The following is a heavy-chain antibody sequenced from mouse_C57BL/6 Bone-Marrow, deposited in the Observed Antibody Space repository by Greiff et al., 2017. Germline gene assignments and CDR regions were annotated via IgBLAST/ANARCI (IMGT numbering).Heavy chain of an antibody. D-gene: IGHD2-4*01. CDR3: TTPIDYDYALDY. CDR1: GFNIKDDY. Sequence: VQLQQSGAELVRPGASVKLSCTASGFNIKDDYMHWVKQRPEQGLEWIGWIDPENGDTEYASKFQGKATITADTSSNTAYLQLSSLTSEDTAVDFGTTPIDYDYALDYGGQGTTLTVSS. V-gene: IGHV14-4*01. J-gene: IGHJ2*01. CDR2: IDPENGDT.